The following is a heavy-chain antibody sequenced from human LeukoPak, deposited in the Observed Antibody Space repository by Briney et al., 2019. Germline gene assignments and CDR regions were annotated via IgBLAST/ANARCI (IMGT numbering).Heavy chain of an antibody. V-gene: IGHV4-4*09. D-gene: IGHD2-2*01. CDR3: ARATQRYCSGTTCFPYWFDT. Sequence: SGTLSLTCTVSGGSMTHYFWNWIRQPPGKGLEWIGYTHTSGSPDYSRSLKSRMTISLDTSKNQFSLMLSSVTAADTAVYFCARATQRYCSGTTCFPYWFDTWGQGTLATVSS. CDR2: THTSGSP. J-gene: IGHJ5*02. CDR1: GGSMTHYF.